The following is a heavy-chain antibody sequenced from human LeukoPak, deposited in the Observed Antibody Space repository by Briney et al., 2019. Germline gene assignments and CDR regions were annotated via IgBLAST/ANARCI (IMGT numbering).Heavy chain of an antibody. CDR3: AKDISWNPAGGAFDI. CDR2: ISWNSGSI. CDR1: GFTFDDYA. V-gene: IGHV3-9*01. D-gene: IGHD1-1*01. J-gene: IGHJ3*02. Sequence: PGRSLRLSCAASGFTFDDYAMHWVRQAPGKGLEWVSGISWNSGSIGYADSVKGRFTISRDNAKNSLYLQMNSLRAEDTALYYCAKDISWNPAGGAFDIWGQGTMVTVSS.